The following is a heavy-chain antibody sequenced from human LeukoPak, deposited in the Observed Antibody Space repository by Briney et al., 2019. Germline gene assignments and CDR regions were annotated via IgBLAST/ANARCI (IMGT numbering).Heavy chain of an antibody. D-gene: IGHD3-10*01. CDR3: ANTYALGNYYKGGFDP. V-gene: IGHV1-2*02. CDR2: INPNSGGT. Sequence: ASVKVSCKASGYTFTGYFVHWVRQAPGQGLEWMGWINPNSGGTNYAQKFQGRVTMTRDTSISTVYMELSRLRSDDTAVYYCANTYALGNYYKGGFDPWGQGTLVTVSS. CDR1: GYTFTGYF. J-gene: IGHJ5*02.